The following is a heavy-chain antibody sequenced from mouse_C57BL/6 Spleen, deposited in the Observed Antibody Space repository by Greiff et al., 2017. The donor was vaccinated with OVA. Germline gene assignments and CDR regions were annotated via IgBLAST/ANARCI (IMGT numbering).Heavy chain of an antibody. CDR3: VIQSYYSNYAMDY. CDR2: IRSKSNNYAT. D-gene: IGHD2-5*01. V-gene: IGHV10-1*01. CDR1: GFSFNTYA. J-gene: IGHJ4*01. Sequence: EVQLVESGGGLVQPKGSLKLSCAASGFSFNTYAMNWVRQAPGKGLEWVARIRSKSNNYATYYADSVKDRFTISRDDSESMLYLQMNNLKTEDTAMYYCVIQSYYSNYAMDYWGQGTSVTVSS.